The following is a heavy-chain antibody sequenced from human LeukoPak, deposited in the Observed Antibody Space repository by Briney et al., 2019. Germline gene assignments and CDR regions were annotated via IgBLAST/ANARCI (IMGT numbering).Heavy chain of an antibody. D-gene: IGHD2-2*01. CDR3: ARDLKDCSSTSCLFYYYYGMDV. CDR2: INSDESST. V-gene: IGHV3-74*01. J-gene: IGHJ6*02. Sequence: GGSLRLSCAASGFTFRIYWMHWVRQAPGKGLVWVSRINSDESSTNYADSVKGRFTISRDNSKNTLYLQMNSLRAEDTAVYYCARDLKDCSSTSCLFYYYYGMDVWGQGTTVTVSS. CDR1: GFTFRIYW.